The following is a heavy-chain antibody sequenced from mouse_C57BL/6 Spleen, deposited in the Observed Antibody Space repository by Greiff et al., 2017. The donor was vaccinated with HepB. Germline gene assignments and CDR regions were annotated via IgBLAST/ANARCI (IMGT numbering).Heavy chain of an antibody. CDR2: IYPGDGDT. D-gene: IGHD1-1*01. CDR3: ARVAYYSGSSPFAY. Sequence: QVQLQQSGPELVKPGASVKISCKASGYAFSSSWMNWVKQRPGKGLEWIGRIYPGDGDTNYNGKFKGKATLTADKSSSTAYMQLSSLTSEDSAVYFCARVAYYSGSSPFAYWGQGTLVTVSA. J-gene: IGHJ3*01. V-gene: IGHV1-82*01. CDR1: GYAFSSSW.